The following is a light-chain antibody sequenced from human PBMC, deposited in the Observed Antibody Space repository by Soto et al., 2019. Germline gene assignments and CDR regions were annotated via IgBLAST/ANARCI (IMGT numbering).Light chain of an antibody. CDR1: QSLVYSNGNTY. Sequence: EVVLTQSPLSLPVTLGQPASISCRSSQSLVYSNGNTYLNWFHQRPGQSPRRLIYKVSNREYGVPDRFSGSGAGTDFTLTIIRVWAEDVGVYYCMQGTHGITFGQGTLMEIK. V-gene: IGKV2-30*01. CDR3: MQGTHGIT. CDR2: KVS. J-gene: IGKJ5*01.